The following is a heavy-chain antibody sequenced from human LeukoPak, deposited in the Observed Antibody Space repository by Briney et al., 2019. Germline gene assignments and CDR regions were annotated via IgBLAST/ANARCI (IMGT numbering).Heavy chain of an antibody. J-gene: IGHJ4*02. CDR2: IRYDGSDK. CDR1: GFTFSNYG. CDR3: AKDYASRGDY. Sequence: GGSLRLSCAASGFTFSNYGMHWVRQVPGKGLEWVAFIRYDGSDKYYADSVKGRFTISRDNSKNTLYLQMNSLRAEDTAVYYCAKDYASRGDYWGQGTLVTVSS. D-gene: IGHD2-2*01. V-gene: IGHV3-30*02.